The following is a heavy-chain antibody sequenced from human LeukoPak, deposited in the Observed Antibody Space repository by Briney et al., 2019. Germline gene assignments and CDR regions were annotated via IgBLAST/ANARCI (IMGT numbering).Heavy chain of an antibody. Sequence: ASVKVSCKASGYTFTSYYMHWVRQAPGQGLEWMGIINPSGGSTSYAQKFQGRVTMTRDTSTSTVYMELSSLRSEDTAVYYCARDRYYYGSSGYANDAFDIWGQGTMVTVSS. CDR1: GYTFTSYY. J-gene: IGHJ3*02. D-gene: IGHD3-22*01. CDR2: INPSGGST. V-gene: IGHV1-46*01. CDR3: ARDRYYYGSSGYANDAFDI.